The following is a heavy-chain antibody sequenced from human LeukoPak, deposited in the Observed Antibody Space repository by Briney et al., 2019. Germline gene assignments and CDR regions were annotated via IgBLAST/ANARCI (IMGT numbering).Heavy chain of an antibody. V-gene: IGHV3-23*01. Sequence: WVSGISASGGSTYYADSVKGRFTISRDNSKNTLYLQMNSLRAEDTAVYYCAKDLLLYYYGSGSLGTNWFDPWGQGTLVTVSS. J-gene: IGHJ5*02. D-gene: IGHD3-10*01. CDR3: AKDLLLYYYGSGSLGTNWFDP. CDR2: ISASGGST.